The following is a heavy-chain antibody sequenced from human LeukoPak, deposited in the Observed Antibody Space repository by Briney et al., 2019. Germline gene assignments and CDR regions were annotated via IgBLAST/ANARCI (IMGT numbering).Heavy chain of an antibody. D-gene: IGHD4-17*01. CDR3: ARAQTTVTHGPDAFDI. CDR2: IYYSGST. CDR1: GGSISSYY. V-gene: IGHV4-59*01. Sequence: PSETLSLTCTVSGGSISSYYWSWIRQPPGKGLEWIGYIYYSGSTNYNPSLKSRVTISVDTSKNQFSLKLSSVTAADTAVYYCARAQTTVTHGPDAFDIWGQGTMVTVSS. J-gene: IGHJ3*02.